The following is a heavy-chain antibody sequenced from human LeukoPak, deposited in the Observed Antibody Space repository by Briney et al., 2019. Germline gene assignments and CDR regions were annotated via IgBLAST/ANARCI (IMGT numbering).Heavy chain of an antibody. Sequence: PGGSLRLSCAASGFTFSSYGMHWVRQAPGKGLEWVALIWYDGSTKYYADSVRGRSTISRDNSKNTLYLQMNSLRAEDTAVYYCARGSGHYYYYMDVWGKGTTVTVSS. CDR2: IWYDGSTK. D-gene: IGHD7-27*01. V-gene: IGHV3-33*01. J-gene: IGHJ6*03. CDR3: ARGSGHYYYYMDV. CDR1: GFTFSSYG.